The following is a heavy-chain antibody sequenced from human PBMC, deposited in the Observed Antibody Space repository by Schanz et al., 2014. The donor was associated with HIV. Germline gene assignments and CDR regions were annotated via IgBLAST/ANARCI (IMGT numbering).Heavy chain of an antibody. J-gene: IGHJ4*02. CDR1: GFIFSNYG. Sequence: GQLVEAGGGVVQPGRSLRLSCAVSGFIFSNYGMHWVRQAPGQGLGREAVISYDGTNKNYADSVKGRFTIARDNSKNTLYLQMNSLRAEDTAVYYCAKGLRQWLVLGGSDYWGQGTLVTVSS. D-gene: IGHD6-19*01. V-gene: IGHV3-30*18. CDR3: AKGLRQWLVLGGSDY. CDR2: ISYDGTNK.